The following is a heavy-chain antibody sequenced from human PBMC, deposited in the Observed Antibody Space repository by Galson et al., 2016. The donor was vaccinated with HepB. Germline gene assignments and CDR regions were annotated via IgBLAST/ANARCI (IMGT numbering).Heavy chain of an antibody. J-gene: IGHJ5*02. CDR1: GGSISSGGYY. D-gene: IGHD4-23*01. CDR3: ARMSGGNLRFDP. V-gene: IGHV4-31*03. Sequence: TLSLTCTVSGGSISSGGYYWSWIRQHPRKGLEWIGYIYYSGSTYYNSSLKRRITISVDTSKNQFSLNLSSVTAADTAVYYCARMSGGNLRFDPWAREPWSPSPQ. CDR2: IYYSGST.